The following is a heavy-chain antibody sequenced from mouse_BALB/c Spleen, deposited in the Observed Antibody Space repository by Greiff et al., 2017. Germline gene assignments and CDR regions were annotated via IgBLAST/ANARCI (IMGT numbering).Heavy chain of an antibody. Sequence: VQLQQSGAELMKTGASVKISCKATGYTFSSYWIEWVKQRPGHGLEWIGEILPGSGSTNYNEKFKGKATFTADTSSNTAYMQLSSLTSEDSAVYYCARGRDYTYYFDYWGQGTTLTVSS. J-gene: IGHJ2*01. CDR1: GYTFSSYW. V-gene: IGHV1-9*01. CDR2: ILPGSGST. D-gene: IGHD2-12*01. CDR3: ARGRDYTYYFDY.